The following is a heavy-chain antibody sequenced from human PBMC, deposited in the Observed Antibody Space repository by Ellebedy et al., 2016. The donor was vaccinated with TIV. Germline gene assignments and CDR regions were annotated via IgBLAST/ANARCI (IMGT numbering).Heavy chain of an antibody. J-gene: IGHJ3*02. Sequence: GESLKISCAASGFTFSSYWMSWVRQAPGKGLEWVANIKQDGSEKYYVDSVKGRFTISRDNAKNSLYLQMNSLRAEDTAVYYCASRRGGYYYFGAFDIWGQGTMVTVSS. D-gene: IGHD3-22*01. V-gene: IGHV3-7*01. CDR1: GFTFSSYW. CDR3: ASRRGGYYYFGAFDI. CDR2: IKQDGSEK.